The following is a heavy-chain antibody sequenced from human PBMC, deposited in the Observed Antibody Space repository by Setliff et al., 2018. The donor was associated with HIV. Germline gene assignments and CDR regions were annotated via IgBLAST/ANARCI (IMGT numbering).Heavy chain of an antibody. J-gene: IGHJ4*02. V-gene: IGHV4-31*03. Sequence: PSETLSLTCSVSGGSITSGGYYWSWIRQHPGQDLEWIGYIYYSGSTFYNPSLKSRVTISVDTSKNQFSLELTSVPAADTAVYFCARSPSARLYFDYWGQGTLVTVSS. CDR1: GGSITSGGYY. CDR3: ARSPSARLYFDY. CDR2: IYYSGST.